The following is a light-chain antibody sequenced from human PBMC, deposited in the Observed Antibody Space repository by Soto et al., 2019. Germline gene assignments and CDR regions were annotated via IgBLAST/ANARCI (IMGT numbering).Light chain of an antibody. CDR1: QSVSTC. CDR2: NAA. CDR3: QQRGDWPSIT. V-gene: IGKV3-11*01. Sequence: EIVLTQSPATLSLSPGERAILSCRARQSVSTCWAWFQQKPGQPPRLLIYNAADTTTGIPARFSGSGSGTDFTLTISSLEPEDFAVYYCQQRGDWPSITFGQGTRLEIK. J-gene: IGKJ5*01.